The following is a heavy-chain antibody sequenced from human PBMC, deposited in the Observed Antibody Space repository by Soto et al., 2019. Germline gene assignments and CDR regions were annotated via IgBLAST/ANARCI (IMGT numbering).Heavy chain of an antibody. CDR2: IYPGDSDT. Sequence: GESLKISCKGSGYSFTSYWIGWVRQMPGKGLEWMGIIYPGDSDTRYSPSFQGQVTISADKSISTAYLQWSSLKASDTAMYYCARAGPARRADYPSYFYYGMEVWGQGTTGTAAS. D-gene: IGHD2-21*02. CDR1: GYSFTSYW. V-gene: IGHV5-51*01. CDR3: ARAGPARRADYPSYFYYGMEV. J-gene: IGHJ6*02.